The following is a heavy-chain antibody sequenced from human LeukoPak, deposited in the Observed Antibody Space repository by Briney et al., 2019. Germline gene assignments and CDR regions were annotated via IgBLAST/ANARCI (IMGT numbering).Heavy chain of an antibody. V-gene: IGHV1-18*01. CDR2: ISVYNGHT. CDR3: ARDRRSFDY. CDR1: GYTFTNYG. J-gene: IGHJ4*02. Sequence: GASVKVSCKAPGYTFTNYGINWVRQAPGQGLEWVGWISVYNGHTNYAQRLQGRVTMTTDTSTSSAYMELRSLRSDDTAVYFCARDRRSFDYWGQGTLVTVSS.